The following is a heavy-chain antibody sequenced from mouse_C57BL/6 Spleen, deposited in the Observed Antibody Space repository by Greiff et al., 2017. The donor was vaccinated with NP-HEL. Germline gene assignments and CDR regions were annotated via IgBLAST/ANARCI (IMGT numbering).Heavy chain of an antibody. CDR2: IYPGSGST. J-gene: IGHJ4*01. CDR3: ARYVYGLYYAMDY. V-gene: IGHV1-55*01. CDR1: GYTFTSYW. Sequence: QVQLQQPGAELVKPGASVKMSCKASGYTFTSYWITWVKQRPGQGLEWIGDIYPGSGSTNYNEKFKSKATLTVDTSSSTAYMQLSSLTSEDSAVYYCARYVYGLYYAMDYWGQGTSVTVSS. D-gene: IGHD2-10*02.